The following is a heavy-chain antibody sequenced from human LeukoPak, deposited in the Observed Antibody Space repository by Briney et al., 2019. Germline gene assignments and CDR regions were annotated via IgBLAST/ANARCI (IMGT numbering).Heavy chain of an antibody. Sequence: SQTLSLTCTVSGGSIISDYLWTWIRPHPGKGLEWIGYIYYSGSTNYNPSLKSRVTISVDTSKNQFSLKLSSVTAADTAVYYCARCVWNDYTYFDYWGQGALVTVSS. D-gene: IGHD3-3*01. CDR1: GGSIISDYL. CDR2: IYYSGST. CDR3: ARCVWNDYTYFDY. V-gene: IGHV4-31*03. J-gene: IGHJ4*02.